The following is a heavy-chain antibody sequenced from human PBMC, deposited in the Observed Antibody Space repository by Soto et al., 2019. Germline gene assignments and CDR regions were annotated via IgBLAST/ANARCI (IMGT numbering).Heavy chain of an antibody. D-gene: IGHD6-19*01. CDR2: INHSGST. CDR1: GGSFSGYY. J-gene: IGHJ2*01. Sequence: QVQLQQWGAGLLKPSETLSLTCAVYGGSFSGYYWSWIRQPPGKGLEWIGEINHSGSTNYNPSLKSGVTISEDTAKNQFSLKRSSVTAAVTAVYYCARGGKQWLVRSNWYFDLWCRGTLVTVTS. V-gene: IGHV4-34*01. CDR3: ARGGKQWLVRSNWYFDL.